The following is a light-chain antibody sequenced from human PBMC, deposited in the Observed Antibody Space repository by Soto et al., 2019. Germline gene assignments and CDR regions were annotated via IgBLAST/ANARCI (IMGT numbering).Light chain of an antibody. CDR2: DNR. J-gene: IGLJ2*01. Sequence: SSELTQPPSVSVAPGQTARISCGGNNIGIKDVYWYQQQPGQAPVLVVYDNRDRPSGIPERFSGSNSGNTATLTISRVEAGDEADYYCQVWDTSSDHPVFGGGTKLTVL. CDR3: QVWDTSSDHPV. V-gene: IGLV3-21*02. CDR1: NIGIKD.